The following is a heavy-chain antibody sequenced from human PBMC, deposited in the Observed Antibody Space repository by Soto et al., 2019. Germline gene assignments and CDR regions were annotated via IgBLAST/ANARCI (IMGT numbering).Heavy chain of an antibody. Sequence: PSETLSLTCAVSGGSFSGYYCGWVRQPPGKGLEWIGDINHTGGSNYNPSLKSRVMISVDTAKTQFSLNVTSVTAADTAVYYCAREVGYYSATRRNLYFDYWGPGTLVTVSS. D-gene: IGHD2-2*01. CDR1: GGSFSGYY. CDR2: INHTGGS. V-gene: IGHV4-34*01. CDR3: AREVGYYSATRRNLYFDY. J-gene: IGHJ4*02.